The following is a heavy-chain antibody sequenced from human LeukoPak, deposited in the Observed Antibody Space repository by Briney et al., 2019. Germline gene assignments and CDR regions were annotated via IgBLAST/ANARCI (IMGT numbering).Heavy chain of an antibody. V-gene: IGHV4-34*01. CDR2: INHSGST. D-gene: IGHD3-10*01. Sequence: PSETLSLTCAVYGGSFSGYYWSWIRQPPGKGLEWIGEINHSGSTNYNPSLKSRVTISVDTSKNQFSLKLSSVTAADTAVYYCARREYSGSYFYWGQGTLVTVSS. J-gene: IGHJ4*02. CDR3: ARREYSGSYFY. CDR1: GGSFSGYY.